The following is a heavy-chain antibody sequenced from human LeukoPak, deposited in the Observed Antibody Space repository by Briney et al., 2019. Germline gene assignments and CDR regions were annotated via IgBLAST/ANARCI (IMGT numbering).Heavy chain of an antibody. Sequence: PGGSLRLSCAASGFTFSSYNMNWVPPAPGKGLEWVSSISSSSSYIYYADSVKGRFTISRDNAKNSLYLQTNSLRAEDTAVYYCASVLTADYYGSGKGFDPWGQGTLVTASS. J-gene: IGHJ5*02. V-gene: IGHV3-21*01. CDR2: ISSSSSYI. D-gene: IGHD3-10*01. CDR3: ASVLTADYYGSGKGFDP. CDR1: GFTFSSYN.